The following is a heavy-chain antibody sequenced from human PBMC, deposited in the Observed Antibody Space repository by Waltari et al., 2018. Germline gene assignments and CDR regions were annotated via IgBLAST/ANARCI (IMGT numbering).Heavy chain of an antibody. V-gene: IGHV3-66*01. CDR3: VREGGRQLDPFEF. D-gene: IGHD6-13*01. J-gene: IGHJ4*02. CDR2: LYSAGSS. Sequence: EVQLVESGGGLVHPGGSLRLSCAASGFSVRNTHMGWVRQAPGTGLEWVSILYSAGSSYIDYAASVKGRFTISRDNAKNSLFLQMNSLRVEDTGVYYCVREGGRQLDPFEFWGLGTLVTVSS. CDR1: GFSVRNTH.